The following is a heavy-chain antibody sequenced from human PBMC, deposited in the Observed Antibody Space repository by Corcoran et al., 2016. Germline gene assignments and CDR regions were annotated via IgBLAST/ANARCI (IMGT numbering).Heavy chain of an antibody. D-gene: IGHD2-15*01. CDR3: AAIGCSGGSCHFDY. CDR2: IVVGSGNT. Sequence: QMQLVQSGPEVKKPGTSVKVSCKASGFTFTSSAVQWVRQARGQRLEWIGWIVVGSGNTNYAQKFQERVTITRDMSTSTAYMELSSLRSEDTAVYYCAAIGCSGGSCHFDYWGQGTLVTVSS. J-gene: IGHJ4*02. V-gene: IGHV1-58*01. CDR1: GFTFTSSA.